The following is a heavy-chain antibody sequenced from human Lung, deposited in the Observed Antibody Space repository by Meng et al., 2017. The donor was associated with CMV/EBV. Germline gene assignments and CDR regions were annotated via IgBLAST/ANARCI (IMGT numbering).Heavy chain of an antibody. CDR3: ARALLFITMVRGAIGY. J-gene: IGHJ4*02. Sequence: ASXXVSXKAPGYTFTGYYMHWVRQAPGQGLEWMGWINPNSGGTNYAQKFQGRVTMTRDTSISTAYMELSRLRSDDTAVYNCARALLFITMVRGAIGYWGQGXLVTVSS. CDR1: GYTFTGYY. D-gene: IGHD3-10*01. V-gene: IGHV1-2*02. CDR2: INPNSGGT.